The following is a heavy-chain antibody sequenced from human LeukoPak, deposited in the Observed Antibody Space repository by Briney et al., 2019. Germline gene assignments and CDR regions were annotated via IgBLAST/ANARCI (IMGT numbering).Heavy chain of an antibody. CDR3: ARDIMTTVYTFDY. CDR1: GGSISSGGYY. Sequence: SETLSLTCTVSGGSISSGGYYWSWIRQHPGKGLEWIGYIYYSGSTYYNPSLKSRVTISVDTSKNQFSLKLSSVTAADTAVYYCARDIMTTVYTFDYWGQGTLVTVSS. V-gene: IGHV4-31*03. CDR2: IYYSGST. D-gene: IGHD4-17*01. J-gene: IGHJ4*02.